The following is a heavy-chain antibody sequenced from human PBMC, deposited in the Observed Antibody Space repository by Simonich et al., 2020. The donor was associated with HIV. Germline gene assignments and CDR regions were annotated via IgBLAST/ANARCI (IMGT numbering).Heavy chain of an antibody. CDR1: GFTLSSYA. Sequence: QVQLVESGGGVVQPGRSLRLSCAASGFTLSSYAMHWVRQAPGKGQEGLAVKSYDGSNKYYAGAVKGRFTSARDNAKNTLYLQMNSLRAEDTAVYYGARDRTIAAPGAFDYWGQGTLVTVSS. D-gene: IGHD6-6*01. V-gene: IGHV3-30*07. J-gene: IGHJ4*02. CDR3: ARDRTIAAPGAFDY. CDR2: KSYDGSNK.